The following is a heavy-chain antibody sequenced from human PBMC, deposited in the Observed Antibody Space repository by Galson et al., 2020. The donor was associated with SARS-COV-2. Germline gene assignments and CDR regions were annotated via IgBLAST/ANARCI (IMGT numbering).Heavy chain of an antibody. J-gene: IGHJ4*02. D-gene: IGHD3-10*01. CDR1: GLTSISYA. Sequence: GGSLRLSCAASGLTSISYAMNWVRQAPGKGREWVPVISYDGSNKYYADSVKGRFTISRDNSKNTLYLQMNSLRAEDTAVYYCARSLLWFGEHFDYWGQGTLVTVSS. CDR2: ISYDGSNK. CDR3: ARSLLWFGEHFDY. V-gene: IGHV3-30*04.